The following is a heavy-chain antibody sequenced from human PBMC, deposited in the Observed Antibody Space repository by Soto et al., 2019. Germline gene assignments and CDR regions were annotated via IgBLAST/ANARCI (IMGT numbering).Heavy chain of an antibody. J-gene: IGHJ5*02. CDR2: INHSGST. CDR1: GGSFSGYY. Sequence: QVQLQQWGAGLLKPSETLSLTCAVYGGSFSGYYWSWIRQPPGKGLEWIGEINHSGSTNYNPSLKSRVTISVDTSKNQFSLKLSSVTAADPAVYYCARDRPLYGDYADNWFDPWGQGTLVTVSS. V-gene: IGHV4-34*01. D-gene: IGHD4-17*01. CDR3: ARDRPLYGDYADNWFDP.